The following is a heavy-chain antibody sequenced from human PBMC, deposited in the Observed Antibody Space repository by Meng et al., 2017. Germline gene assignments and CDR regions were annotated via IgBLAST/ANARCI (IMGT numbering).Heavy chain of an antibody. CDR1: GYTFTGYY. V-gene: IGHV1-2*02. CDR2: INPNSGGT. CDR3: ARDAGTVRGVISLDY. Sequence: ASVKVSCKASGYTFTGYYMHWVRQAPGQGLKWMGWINPNSGGTNYAQKFQGRVTMTRDTSISTAYMELSRLRSDDTAVYYCARDAGTVRGVISLDYWGQGTLVTVSS. J-gene: IGHJ4*02. D-gene: IGHD3-10*01.